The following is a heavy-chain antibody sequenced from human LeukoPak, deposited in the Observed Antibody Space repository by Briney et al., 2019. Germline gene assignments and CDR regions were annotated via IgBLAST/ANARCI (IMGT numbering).Heavy chain of an antibody. CDR2: IIPIFGTA. Sequence: SVKVSCKASGGTFSSYAISWVRQAPGQGLEWMGGIIPIFGTANYAQKFQGRVTITADESTSTAYMELSSLRSEDTAVYYCASSPRLGIPDYWGQGTLDTVSS. V-gene: IGHV1-69*01. CDR1: GGTFSSYA. CDR3: ASSPRLGIPDY. J-gene: IGHJ4*02. D-gene: IGHD7-27*01.